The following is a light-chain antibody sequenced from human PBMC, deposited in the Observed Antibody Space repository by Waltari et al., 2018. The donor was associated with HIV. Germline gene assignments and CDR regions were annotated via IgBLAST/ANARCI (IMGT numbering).Light chain of an antibody. V-gene: IGKV2-28*01. J-gene: IGKJ1*01. CDR3: MQALQPPRT. Sequence: SVLTQSPLTLPVTTGEPASISCRSRQSLLHRDGKNYLDWYLQKREQSPQLLIYFGSIRPHRGHSRFSGVASGAQFALKISSVEAEYIGVYYCMQALQPPRTCDPGPKVEI. CDR2: FGS. CDR1: QSLLHRDGKNY.